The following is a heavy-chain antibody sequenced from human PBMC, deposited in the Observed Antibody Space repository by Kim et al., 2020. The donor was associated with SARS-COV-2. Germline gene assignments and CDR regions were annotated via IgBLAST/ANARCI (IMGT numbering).Heavy chain of an antibody. D-gene: IGHD3-10*01. J-gene: IGHJ6*02. V-gene: IGHV3-30*04. CDR3: AREYRVVRGVNSGMDV. CDR1: GFTFSSYA. CDR2: ISYDGSNK. Sequence: GGSLRLSCAASGFTFSSYAMHWVRQAPGKGLEWVAVISYDGSNKYYADSVKGRFTISRDNSKNTLYLQMNSLRAEDTAVYYCAREYRVVRGVNSGMDVWGQGTTVTVSS.